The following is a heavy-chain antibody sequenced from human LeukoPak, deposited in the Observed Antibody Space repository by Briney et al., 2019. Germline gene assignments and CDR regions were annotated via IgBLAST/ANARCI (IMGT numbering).Heavy chain of an antibody. CDR3: ARGGRSSWFRPALYYYYYMDV. D-gene: IGHD6-13*01. V-gene: IGHV1-8*01. J-gene: IGHJ6*03. Sequence: ASVKVSCKASGYTFTSYDINWVRQATGQGLEWMGWMNPNSDNTGYAQKFQGRVTMTRNTSISTAYMELSSLRSEDTAVYYCARGGRSSWFRPALYYYYYMDVWGKGTTVTVSS. CDR1: GYTFTSYD. CDR2: MNPNSDNT.